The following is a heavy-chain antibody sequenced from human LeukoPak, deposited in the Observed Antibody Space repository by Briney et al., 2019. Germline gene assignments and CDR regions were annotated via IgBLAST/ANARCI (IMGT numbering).Heavy chain of an antibody. D-gene: IGHD3-3*01. CDR1: GGSISSSSYY. J-gene: IGHJ6*02. CDR2: IYYSGST. CDR3: ARHPAITIQDV. Sequence: SETLSRTCTVSGGSISSSSYYWGWIRQPPGKGLEWIGSIYYSGSTYYNPSLKSRVTISVDTSKNQFSLKLSSVTAADTAVYYCARHPAITIQDVWGQGTTVTVSS. V-gene: IGHV4-39*01.